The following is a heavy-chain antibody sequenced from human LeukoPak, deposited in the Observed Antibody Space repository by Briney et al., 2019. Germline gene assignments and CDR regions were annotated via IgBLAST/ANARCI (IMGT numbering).Heavy chain of an antibody. CDR3: ARRGDAAAAGTGYYYYGMDV. Sequence: GGSLRLSCAASGFTFSSYSMNWVRQAPGKGLEWVSPISSSSSYIYYADSVKGRFTISRDNAKNSLYLQMNSLRAEDTAVYYCARRGDAAAAGTGYYYYGMDVWGQGTTVTVSS. CDR2: ISSSSSYI. V-gene: IGHV3-21*01. D-gene: IGHD6-13*01. CDR1: GFTFSSYS. J-gene: IGHJ6*02.